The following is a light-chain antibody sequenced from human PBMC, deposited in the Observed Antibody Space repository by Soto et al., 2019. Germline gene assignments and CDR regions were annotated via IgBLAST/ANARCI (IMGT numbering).Light chain of an antibody. Sequence: QSVLTQPPSASGTPGQRVTMSCSGSRPNIGSNTVNWYQQFPGTAPKVLIHSNDQRPSGVPDRFSGSKSGTPASLAISGLQSEDEAEYYCAAWDDSLKVVVFGGGTKVTVL. J-gene: IGLJ2*01. V-gene: IGLV1-44*01. CDR1: RPNIGSNT. CDR3: AAWDDSLKVVV. CDR2: SND.